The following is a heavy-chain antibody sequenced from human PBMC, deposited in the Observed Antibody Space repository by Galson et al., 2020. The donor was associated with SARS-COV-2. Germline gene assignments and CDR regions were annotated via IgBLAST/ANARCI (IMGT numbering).Heavy chain of an antibody. V-gene: IGHV4-39*02. J-gene: IGHJ5*02. Sequence: SETLSLTCSVSGGSITTSTSYWGWIRQPPGKGLEWIATTYYSGDTYYNPSLKSRVSISVDTSKNHISLKLSSVTAADTAVYYCARALMFRGASGLDPWGRGTLVTVSS. CDR1: GGSITTSTSY. CDR2: TYYSGDT. D-gene: IGHD3-10*01. CDR3: ARALMFRGASGLDP.